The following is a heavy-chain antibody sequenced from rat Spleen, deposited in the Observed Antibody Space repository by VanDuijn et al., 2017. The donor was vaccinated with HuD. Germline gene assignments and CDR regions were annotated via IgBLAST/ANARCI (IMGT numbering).Heavy chain of an antibody. Sequence: QVQLKESGPGLVQPSETLSLTCTVSGFSLTSYSVSWVRQPSGKGPEWMGVIWAGGNTDSNSALTSRLDISRDTSKSQVFLKMNSLQTEDTATYYCARDRATEGIDYWGQGVMVTVSS. V-gene: IGHV2-30*01. CDR3: ARDRATEGIDY. CDR1: GFSLTSYS. CDR2: IWAGGNT. D-gene: IGHD1-11*01. J-gene: IGHJ2*01.